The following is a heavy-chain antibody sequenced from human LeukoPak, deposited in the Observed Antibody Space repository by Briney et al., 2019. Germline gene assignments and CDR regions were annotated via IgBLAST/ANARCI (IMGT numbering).Heavy chain of an antibody. D-gene: IGHD2-15*01. CDR2: IKQDGSVK. J-gene: IGHJ3*02. V-gene: IGHV3-7*01. CDR1: GFTFSSYW. CDR3: ARWDAYCSGGTCYFGGFAFDI. Sequence: GGSLRLSCAASGFTFSSYWMSWVRQAPGKGLEWVASIKQDGSVKHFLDSVKGRFTISRDNAKNSLYLQMNSLRAEDTAVYYCARWDAYCSGGTCYFGGFAFDIWGQGTMVTVSS.